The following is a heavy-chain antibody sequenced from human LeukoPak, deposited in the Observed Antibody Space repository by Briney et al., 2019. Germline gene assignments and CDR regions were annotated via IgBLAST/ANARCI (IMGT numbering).Heavy chain of an antibody. Sequence: PSETLSLTCNVSGGSISSYYWSWIRQPPGKGLEWIGYIYYSGSTNYNPSLKSRVTISVDTSKNQFSLKLSSVTAADTAVYYCARRCSGGSCYYYFDYWGQGTLVTVSS. CDR2: IYYSGST. CDR3: ARRCSGGSCYYYFDY. J-gene: IGHJ4*02. CDR1: GGSISSYY. V-gene: IGHV4-59*01. D-gene: IGHD2-15*01.